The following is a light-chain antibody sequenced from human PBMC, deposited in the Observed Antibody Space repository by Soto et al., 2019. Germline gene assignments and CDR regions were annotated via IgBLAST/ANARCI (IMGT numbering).Light chain of an antibody. CDR1: QSISSW. J-gene: IGKJ1*01. CDR2: DVS. CDR3: QQYNTFWT. V-gene: IGKV1-5*01. Sequence: DIHMTQSPSSLSASIGDRVTITFRASQSISSWLAWYQQKPGKAPKLLIYDVSSLQSGVSSRFSGSGSGTEFTLTISSLQPDDSATYYCQQYNTFWTFGQGTKVDI.